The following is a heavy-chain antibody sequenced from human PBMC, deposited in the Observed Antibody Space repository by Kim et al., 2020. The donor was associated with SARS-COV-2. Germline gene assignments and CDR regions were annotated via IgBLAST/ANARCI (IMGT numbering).Heavy chain of an antibody. Sequence: SETLSLTCAVYGGSFSGYYWSWIRQPPGKGLEWIGEINHSGSTNYNPSLKSRVTISVDTSKNQFSLKLSSVTAADTAVYYCATEVVVAARNDAFDIWGQGTMVTVSS. D-gene: IGHD2-15*01. V-gene: IGHV4-34*01. CDR1: GGSFSGYY. CDR3: ATEVVVAARNDAFDI. J-gene: IGHJ3*02. CDR2: INHSGST.